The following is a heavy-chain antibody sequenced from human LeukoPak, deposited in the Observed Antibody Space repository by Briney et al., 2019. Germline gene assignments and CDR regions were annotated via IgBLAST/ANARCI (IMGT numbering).Heavy chain of an antibody. CDR3: ARDRALYDSRRGYYYTEDDY. D-gene: IGHD3-22*01. Sequence: GGSLRLSCAASGFTFSTYWMSWVRQAPGKGLEWVANINQDGSEKYYVDSVKGRFTISRDNAKSSLYLQMNSLRADDTAVYYCARDRALYDSRRGYYYTEDDYWGQGTLVTVAS. J-gene: IGHJ4*02. V-gene: IGHV3-7*01. CDR2: INQDGSEK. CDR1: GFTFSTYW.